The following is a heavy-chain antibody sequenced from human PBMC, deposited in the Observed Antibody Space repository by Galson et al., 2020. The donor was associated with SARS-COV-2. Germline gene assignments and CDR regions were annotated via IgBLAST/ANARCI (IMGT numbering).Heavy chain of an antibody. CDR2: ISSSSSYI. CDR1: GFTFSSYS. D-gene: IGHD6-6*01. CDR3: ARGMYSSSAGGMDV. Sequence: GGSLRLSCAASGFTFSSYSMNWVRQAPGKGLEWVSSISSSSSYINYADSVKGRFTISRDNAKNSLYLQMNSLRAEDTAVYYCARGMYSSSAGGMDVWGQGTTVTVSS. V-gene: IGHV3-21*01. J-gene: IGHJ6*02.